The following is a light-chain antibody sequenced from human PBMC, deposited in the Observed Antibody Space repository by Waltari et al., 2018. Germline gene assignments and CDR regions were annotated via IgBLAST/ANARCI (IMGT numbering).Light chain of an antibody. J-gene: IGKJ1*01. CDR2: GAS. Sequence: EIVMTQSPATLSLSPGERATLSCRASQSVSSSLAWYQQKPGQAPRLLIYGASSRATGIPDRFSGSGSGTDFTLIISSLEPEDVAVYYCLQRSNWPQTFGQGTKVEIK. CDR1: QSVSSS. CDR3: LQRSNWPQT. V-gene: IGKV3-15*01.